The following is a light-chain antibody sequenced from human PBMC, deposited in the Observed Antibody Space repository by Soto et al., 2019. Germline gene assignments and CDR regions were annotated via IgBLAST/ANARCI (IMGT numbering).Light chain of an antibody. CDR3: LQDYYYPLT. CDR1: QGIRHY. V-gene: IGKV1-6*01. CDR2: AAS. J-gene: IGKJ4*01. Sequence: AIQMTQSPSSLSASVGDRVTITCRASQGIRHYLGWYQQKPGKAPKLLIYAASSLQSGVPSRFIGSGSGTDFTLTISSLQPEDFATYYCLQDYYYPLTFGGGTKVEIK.